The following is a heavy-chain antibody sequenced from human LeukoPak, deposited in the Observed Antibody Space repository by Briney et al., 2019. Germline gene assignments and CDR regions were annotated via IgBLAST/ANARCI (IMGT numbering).Heavy chain of an antibody. CDR2: IYHSGST. D-gene: IGHD3-10*01. CDR3: ARDPRGTFGELDD. J-gene: IGHJ4*02. Sequence: SETLSLTCTVSGYSISSGYYWGWIRQPPGKGLEWIGSIYHSGSTYYNPSLKSRVTISVDTSKNQFSLKLSSVTAADTAVYYCARDPRGTFGELDDWGQGTLVTVSS. CDR1: GYSISSGYY. V-gene: IGHV4-38-2*02.